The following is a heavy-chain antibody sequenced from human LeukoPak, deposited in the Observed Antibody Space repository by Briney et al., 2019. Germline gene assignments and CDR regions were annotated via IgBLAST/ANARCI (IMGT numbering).Heavy chain of an antibody. CDR1: GGTFNSYA. J-gene: IGHJ4*02. CDR2: IIPILGIA. Sequence: SVTVSCKASGGTFNSYAISWVRQAPGQGLEWMGRIIPILGIANYAQKFQGRVTITADKSTSTAYMELSSLRSEDTAVYYCATAYCGGGCYWRDRGFDYWGQGTLVTVSS. V-gene: IGHV1-69*04. CDR3: ATAYCGGGCYWRDRGFDY. D-gene: IGHD2-21*02.